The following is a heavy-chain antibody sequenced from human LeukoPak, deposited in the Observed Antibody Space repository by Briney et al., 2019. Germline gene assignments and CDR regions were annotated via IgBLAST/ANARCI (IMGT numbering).Heavy chain of an antibody. J-gene: IGHJ4*02. CDR1: GGTFSSYA. Sequence: SVKVSCKASGGTFSSYAISWVRQAPGQGLEWMGGIIPIFGTANYAQKFQGRVTITADESTSTAYMELSSLRAEDTAVYYCAKDLGGAYGDSGGDYWGQGTLVTVSS. D-gene: IGHD4-17*01. CDR2: IIPIFGTA. V-gene: IGHV1-69*13. CDR3: AKDLGGAYGDSGGDY.